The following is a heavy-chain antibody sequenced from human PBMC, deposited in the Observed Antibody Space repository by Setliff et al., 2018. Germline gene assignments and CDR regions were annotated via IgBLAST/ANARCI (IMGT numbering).Heavy chain of an antibody. CDR3: AGYSGYGGDDY. D-gene: IGHD5-12*01. Sequence: SETLSLTCAVYGGSFSGYYWSWIRQPPGKGLEWIGSIYYSGSTYYNPSLKSRVTISVDTSKNQFSLKLGSVTAADTAVYYCAGYSGYGGDDYWGQGTLVTVSS. CDR2: IYYSGST. V-gene: IGHV4-34*01. J-gene: IGHJ4*02. CDR1: GGSFSGYY.